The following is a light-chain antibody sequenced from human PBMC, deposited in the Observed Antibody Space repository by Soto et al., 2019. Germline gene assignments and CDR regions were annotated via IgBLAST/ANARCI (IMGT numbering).Light chain of an antibody. Sequence: DIQMTQSPSTLSASVGDRVTITCRASQSIDTWLAWYQQKPGKAPKLLIYDASSLESGVPSRFSGSGSGTEFTLTISSLQPDDFAAYYCQHYNTRTFGQGTKVEI. J-gene: IGKJ1*01. CDR2: DAS. V-gene: IGKV1-5*01. CDR3: QHYNTRT. CDR1: QSIDTW.